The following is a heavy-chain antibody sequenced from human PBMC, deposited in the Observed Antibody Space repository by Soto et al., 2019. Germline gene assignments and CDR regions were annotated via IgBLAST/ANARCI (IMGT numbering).Heavy chain of an antibody. V-gene: IGHV1-8*01. CDR2: MNPNSGNT. CDR1: GYTFTSYD. Sequence: ASVKVSCKASGYTFTSYDINWVRQATGQGLEWMGWMNPNSGNTGYAQKFQGRVTMTRNTSISTAYMELSSLRSEDTAVYYCARGPRCSGGSCYEGEWGQGTLVTVSS. J-gene: IGHJ4*02. CDR3: ARGPRCSGGSCYEGE. D-gene: IGHD2-15*01.